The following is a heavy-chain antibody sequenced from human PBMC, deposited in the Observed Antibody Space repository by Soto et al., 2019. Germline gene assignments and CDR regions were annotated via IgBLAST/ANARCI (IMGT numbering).Heavy chain of an antibody. CDR3: ARAPRGFYWFDP. V-gene: IGHV1-3*01. CDR2: INAGNGNT. J-gene: IGHJ5*02. Sequence: QVQLVQSGAEVKKPGASVKVSCKASGYTFTSYAMRWVRQAPGQRLEWMGWINAGNGNTKYSQKFQGRVTITRDTSASTAYMDLSSLRSEDTAVYYCARAPRGFYWFDPWGQGTLVTVSS. CDR1: GYTFTSYA. D-gene: IGHD3-3*01.